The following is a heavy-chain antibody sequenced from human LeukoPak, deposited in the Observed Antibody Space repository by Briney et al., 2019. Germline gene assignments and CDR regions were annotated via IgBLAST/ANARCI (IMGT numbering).Heavy chain of an antibody. D-gene: IGHD1-26*01. CDR2: ISYDGSNK. CDR3: AKGAGFEPAQKWAAYYYYMDV. CDR1: GFTFSSYG. Sequence: GGSLRLSCAASGFTFSSYGLHWVRQAPGKGLEWVAVISYDGSNKKYANSVKGRFTTSRDNSKNTLYLQMNSLRAEDTAVYYCAKGAGFEPAQKWAAYYYYMDVWGKGTTVTISS. J-gene: IGHJ6*03. V-gene: IGHV3-30*18.